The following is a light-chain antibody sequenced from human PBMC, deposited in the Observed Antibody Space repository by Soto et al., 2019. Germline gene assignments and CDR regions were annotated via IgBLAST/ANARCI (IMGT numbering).Light chain of an antibody. V-gene: IGKV1-39*01. CDR2: AAS. CDR3: QQSYSTPLT. CDR1: QSISSY. J-gene: IGKJ4*01. Sequence: DIQMTQSPSSLSASVGDRVTITCRASQSISSYLNLYQQKPGKAPKLLIYAASSLQSGVPLRFSGSGSGTDFTLTISSLQPEDFATYYCQQSYSTPLTFGGGTKVEIK.